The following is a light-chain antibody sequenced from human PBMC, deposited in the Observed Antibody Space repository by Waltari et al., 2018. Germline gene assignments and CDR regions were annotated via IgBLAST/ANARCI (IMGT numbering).Light chain of an antibody. J-gene: IGKJ1*01. V-gene: IGKV1-5*03. CDR1: QSVSVW. CDR2: KAS. Sequence: DIQMTQSPSTLSASVGDRVPITCRASQSVSVWLAWYKQKPGKAPKPLIYKASNLESGVPSRFSGSGSGTEFTLTISSLQPDDFATYYCQQYNSYSTFGQGTKVEIK. CDR3: QQYNSYST.